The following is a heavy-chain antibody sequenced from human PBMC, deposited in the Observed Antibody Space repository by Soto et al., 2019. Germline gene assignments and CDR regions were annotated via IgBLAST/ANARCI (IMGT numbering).Heavy chain of an antibody. V-gene: IGHV3-30-3*01. CDR1: GFTFSSYA. CDR3: ARSFRITILGVEYKYYYYYGMDV. D-gene: IGHD3-3*01. J-gene: IGHJ6*02. Sequence: GGSLRLSCAASGFTFSSYAMHWVRQAPGKGLEWVAVISYDGSNKYYADSVKGRFTISRDNSKNTLYLQMNSLRAEDTAVYYCARSFRITILGVEYKYYYYYGMDVWGQGTTVTVSS. CDR2: ISYDGSNK.